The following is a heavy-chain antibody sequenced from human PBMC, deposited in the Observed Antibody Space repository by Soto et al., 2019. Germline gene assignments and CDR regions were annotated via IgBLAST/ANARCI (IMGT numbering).Heavy chain of an antibody. Sequence: GSAEKVSCMASGGTFRSHALCWVRLAPGAGLEWTGGVMLIFGTASYAEHFHGRVTITAGESTSTAYMEPGSQRSEAKGLGYFARAAPGPYYDSSNYPLPHFVFDIWGQGTMVTVSS. CDR2: VMLIFGTA. V-gene: IGHV1-69*13. D-gene: IGHD3-22*01. CDR1: GGTFRSHA. CDR3: ARAAPGPYYDSSNYPLPHFVFDI. J-gene: IGHJ3*02.